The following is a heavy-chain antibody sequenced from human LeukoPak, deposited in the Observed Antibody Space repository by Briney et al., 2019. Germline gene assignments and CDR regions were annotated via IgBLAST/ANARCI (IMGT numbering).Heavy chain of an antibody. Sequence: PSETLSLTCTVSGYSISSGYYWGWIRQPPGKGLEWIGSIYHSGGTYYNPSLKSRVTISVDTSKNQFSLKLSSVTAADTAVYYCARDIRSGWYLSADYWGQGTLVTVSS. J-gene: IGHJ4*02. CDR1: GYSISSGYY. CDR3: ARDIRSGWYLSADY. CDR2: IYHSGGT. D-gene: IGHD6-19*01. V-gene: IGHV4-38-2*02.